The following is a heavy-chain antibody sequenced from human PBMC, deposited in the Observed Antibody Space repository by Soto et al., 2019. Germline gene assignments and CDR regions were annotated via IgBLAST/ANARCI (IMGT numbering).Heavy chain of an antibody. CDR2: INAGNGNT. CDR1: GGTFSSSD. V-gene: IGHV1-3*01. Sequence: ASVKVSCKASGGTFSSSDINCVRQAPGQRLEWMGWINAGNGNTKYSQKFQGRVTITRDTSASTAYMELSSPRSEDTAVYYCASSYSNYALIDYYYYGMDVWGQGTTVTVSS. D-gene: IGHD4-4*01. CDR3: ASSYSNYALIDYYYYGMDV. J-gene: IGHJ6*02.